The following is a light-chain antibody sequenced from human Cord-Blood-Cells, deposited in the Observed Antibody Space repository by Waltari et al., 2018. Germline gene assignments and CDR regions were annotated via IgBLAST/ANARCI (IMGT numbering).Light chain of an antibody. CDR1: SSDVGSYNF. Sequence: QSALTQPASVSGSPGQSITISCTGTSSDVGSYNFVSWYQQHPGKAPKLMIYEGSKRPSGVSNRFSGSKSGNTASLTISGLQAEDEADYYCCSYEGSSTLVFGGGTKLTVL. CDR2: EGS. J-gene: IGLJ3*02. V-gene: IGLV2-23*01. CDR3: CSYEGSSTLV.